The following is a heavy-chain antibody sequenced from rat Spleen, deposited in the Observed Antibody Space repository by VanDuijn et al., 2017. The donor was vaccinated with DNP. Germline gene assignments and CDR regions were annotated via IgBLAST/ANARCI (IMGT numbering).Heavy chain of an antibody. J-gene: IGHJ2*01. CDR3: ARRGYYSGDPFDY. CDR2: ITNSGGIT. CDR1: GFTFSNYG. Sequence: EVQLVESGGGLVQPGRSLKLSCAASGFTFSNYGMAWVRQAPTKGLEWVASITNSGGITFYGDSVKGRFAISRDNAKSTLYLQMNSLRSEDMATYYCARRGYYSGDPFDYWGQGVMVTVSS. D-gene: IGHD1-1*01. V-gene: IGHV5S13*01.